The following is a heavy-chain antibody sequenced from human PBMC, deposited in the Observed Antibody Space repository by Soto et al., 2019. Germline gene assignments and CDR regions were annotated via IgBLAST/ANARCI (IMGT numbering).Heavy chain of an antibody. Sequence: ATLSLTCAVSGGSISISNWWSWCRQPPGKGLEWIGEIYHSGSTNYNPSLKSRVTISVDKSKNQFSLKLSSVTAADTAVYYCARAPILAAAGNWGQGTLVTVSS. J-gene: IGHJ4*02. CDR2: IYHSGST. V-gene: IGHV4-4*02. CDR3: ARAPILAAAGN. D-gene: IGHD6-13*01. CDR1: GGSISISNW.